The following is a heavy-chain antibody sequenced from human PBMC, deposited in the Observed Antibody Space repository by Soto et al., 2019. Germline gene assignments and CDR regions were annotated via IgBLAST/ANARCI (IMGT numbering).Heavy chain of an antibody. D-gene: IGHD3-16*02. CDR2: ISGGAVGT. Sequence: EVQLLESGGGLVQPGGSLRLSCAASGFTFSNYAMSWVRQAPGKGLQWVSAISGGAVGTYYIDSVQGRFTISRDNSRRTLYLQMNTLRAEDTAIYYCAKDPPNHAYRPSWGQGPLVTVSS. CDR3: AKDPPNHAYRPS. V-gene: IGHV3-23*01. CDR1: GFTFSNYA. J-gene: IGHJ4*02.